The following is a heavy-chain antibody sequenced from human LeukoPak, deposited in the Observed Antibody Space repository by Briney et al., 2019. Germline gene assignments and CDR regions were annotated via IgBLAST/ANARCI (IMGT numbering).Heavy chain of an antibody. J-gene: IGHJ4*02. V-gene: IGHV3-66*02. Sequence: GGSLRLSCAASGFTVSSNYMSWVRQAPGKGLEWVSVIYSGGSTYYADSVKGRFTISRDNSKNTLYLQMNSLRAEDTAVYYCAKGPKQLVFVRGYYFDYWGQGTLVTVSS. D-gene: IGHD6-6*01. CDR3: AKGPKQLVFVRGYYFDY. CDR2: IYSGGST. CDR1: GFTVSSNY.